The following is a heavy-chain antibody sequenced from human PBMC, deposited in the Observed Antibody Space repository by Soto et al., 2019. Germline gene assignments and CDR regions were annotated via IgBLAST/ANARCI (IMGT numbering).Heavy chain of an antibody. V-gene: IGHV4-34*01. Sequence: SETLSLTCAVYGGSFSGYFWNWMRQTPGKGLEWIGKVNHNGRNNYNPSLKSRVTISLDMSKNQISLKLTSVTAADTAVYYCARGGGSDWQVAFDFWGQGTMVTVSS. J-gene: IGHJ3*01. CDR1: GGSFSGYF. CDR3: ARGGGSDWQVAFDF. D-gene: IGHD6-19*01. CDR2: VNHNGRN.